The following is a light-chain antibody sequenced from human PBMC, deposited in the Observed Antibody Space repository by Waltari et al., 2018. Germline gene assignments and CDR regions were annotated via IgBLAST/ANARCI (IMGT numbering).Light chain of an antibody. CDR3: QAWDNSNVI. V-gene: IGLV3-1*01. J-gene: IGLJ2*01. CDR2: RVN. Sequence: SYELTQPPSVSVSPGQTATITWSGHVFGNNSPSWYQQKSGQSPGLVIYRVNQRPSGIPERFAGSRSGNTATLTVSGTQGMDEADYYCQAWDNSNVIFGGGTKLTV. CDR1: VFGNNS.